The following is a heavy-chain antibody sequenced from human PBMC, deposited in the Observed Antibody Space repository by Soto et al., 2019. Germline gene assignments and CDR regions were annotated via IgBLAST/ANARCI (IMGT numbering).Heavy chain of an antibody. V-gene: IGHV1-69*13. CDR1: GGTFSSYA. CDR3: ARTVSGYDFWSGYYLSRGWFDP. CDR2: IIPIFGTA. Sequence: ASVKVSCKASGGTFSSYAISWVRQAPGQGLEWMGGIIPIFGTANYAQKFQGRVTITADESTSTAYMELSSLRSEDTAVYYCARTVSGYDFWSGYYLSRGWFDPWGQGTLVTVSS. J-gene: IGHJ5*02. D-gene: IGHD3-3*01.